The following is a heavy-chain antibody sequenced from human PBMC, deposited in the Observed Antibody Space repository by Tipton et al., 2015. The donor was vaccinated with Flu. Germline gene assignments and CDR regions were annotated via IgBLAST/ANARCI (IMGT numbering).Heavy chain of an antibody. Sequence: QLVQSGGGLVKPGGSLRLSCAASEFTFSSYWMSWVRQAPGKGLEWIGRIKTKTDGGAIEYAAPAKGRFIISRDDSKNTLFLQMNTLETGDTAVYYCCTRLVSTCDYWGQGTLVTVSS. V-gene: IGHV3-15*01. D-gene: IGHD5/OR15-5a*01. J-gene: IGHJ4*02. CDR3: CTRLVSTCDY. CDR2: IKTKTDGGAI. CDR1: EFTFSSYW.